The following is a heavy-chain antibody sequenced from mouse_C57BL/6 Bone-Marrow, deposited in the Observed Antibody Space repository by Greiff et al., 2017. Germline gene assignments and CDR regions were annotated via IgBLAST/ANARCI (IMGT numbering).Heavy chain of an antibody. Sequence: VQLQQSGAELVKPGASVKLSCTASGFNIKDYYLHWVKQRTEQGLEWIGRIDPEDGETKYAPKFPGKATITADTSSNPAYLQLSSRTSEDTAVYYCATGDSTLDYWGQGTSVTVSS. CDR1: GFNIKDYY. CDR3: ATGDSTLDY. J-gene: IGHJ4*01. V-gene: IGHV14-2*01. CDR2: IDPEDGET.